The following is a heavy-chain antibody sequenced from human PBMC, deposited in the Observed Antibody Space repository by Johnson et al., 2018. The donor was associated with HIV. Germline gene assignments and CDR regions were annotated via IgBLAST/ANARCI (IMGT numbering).Heavy chain of an antibody. J-gene: IGHJ3*01. Sequence: VQLVESGGGLVQPGGSLRVPCAISGFTFSTYDMHWVRQATGKGLEWVSGIGTVGDTYYPGSVKGRFPLSREKAKNSLYLQMNRLRAGDTAGYYCARGRDSASNAFDVWGQWTMVTVSS. D-gene: IGHD2-21*02. CDR1: GFTFSTYD. V-gene: IGHV3-13*01. CDR2: IGTVGDT. CDR3: ARGRDSASNAFDV.